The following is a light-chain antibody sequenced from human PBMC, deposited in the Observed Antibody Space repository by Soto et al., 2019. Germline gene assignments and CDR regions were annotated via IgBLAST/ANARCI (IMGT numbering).Light chain of an antibody. CDR1: QSITTW. CDR3: QRRNDYQYT. Sequence: DIQMTQSPSTLSASVGDRVTITCRASQSITTWLAWYQQKPGKAPKLLIYKATNLQSGVPSRFSGSGSGTEFSLTISSLQPDDFATYYCQRRNDYQYTFGQGTKLEIK. J-gene: IGKJ2*01. CDR2: KAT. V-gene: IGKV1-5*03.